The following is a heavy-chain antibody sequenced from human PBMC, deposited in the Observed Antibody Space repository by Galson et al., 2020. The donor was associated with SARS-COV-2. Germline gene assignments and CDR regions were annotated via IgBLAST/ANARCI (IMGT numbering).Heavy chain of an antibody. J-gene: IGHJ5*02. CDR2: INSDGRST. D-gene: IGHD3-3*01. V-gene: IGHV3-74*01. Sequence: GGSLRLSCAASGFTFNTHWMHWVRQAPGKGLVWVSRINSDGRSTAYADSVKGRFTISRDNAKNTLYLQMNSLRPEDTAVYYCTRDIVSNFWSGFDPWGQGTLVTVSS. CDR1: GFTFNTHW. CDR3: TRDIVSNFWSGFDP.